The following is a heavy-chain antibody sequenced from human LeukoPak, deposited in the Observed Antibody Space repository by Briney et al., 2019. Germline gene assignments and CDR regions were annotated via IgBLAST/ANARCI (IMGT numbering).Heavy chain of an antibody. J-gene: IGHJ4*02. D-gene: IGHD6-6*01. V-gene: IGHV1-2*02. CDR3: ARVPGTGSSSGAFDY. CDR1: GYTFTGYY. CDR2: INPNSGGT. Sequence: VASVKVSCKASGYTFTGYYMHWVRQAPGQGLEWMGWINPNSGGTNYAQKFQGRVTMTRDTSISTAYMELSRLRSDDTAVYYCARVPGTGSSSGAFDYWGQGTLVTVSS.